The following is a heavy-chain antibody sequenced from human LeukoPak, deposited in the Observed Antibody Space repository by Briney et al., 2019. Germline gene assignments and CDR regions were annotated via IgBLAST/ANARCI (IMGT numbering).Heavy chain of an antibody. D-gene: IGHD1-1*01. CDR3: ARALNGLHFLTHDAFDI. CDR2: VYYGGST. V-gene: IGHV4-59*01. CDR1: GGSISSYY. J-gene: IGHJ3*02. Sequence: SETLSLTCTVSGGSISSYYWSWIRQPPGKGLEWIGYVYYGGSTNFNPSLKSRVTISVDTSKNQFSLKLSSVTAADTAVYYCARALNGLHFLTHDAFDIWGQGTMVTVSS.